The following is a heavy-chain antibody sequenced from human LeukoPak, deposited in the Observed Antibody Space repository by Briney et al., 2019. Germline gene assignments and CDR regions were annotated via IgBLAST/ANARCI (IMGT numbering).Heavy chain of an antibody. Sequence: PGGSLRLSCAASGFTFSSYAMSWVRQAPGKGLEWVSAISGSGGSTYYADSVKGRFTISRDNSKNTLYLQMNSLRAEDTAVYYCAKKGYYDSSGYPYYFDYWGQGTLVTVSS. D-gene: IGHD3-22*01. CDR2: ISGSGGST. CDR1: GFTFSSYA. V-gene: IGHV3-23*01. J-gene: IGHJ4*02. CDR3: AKKGYYDSSGYPYYFDY.